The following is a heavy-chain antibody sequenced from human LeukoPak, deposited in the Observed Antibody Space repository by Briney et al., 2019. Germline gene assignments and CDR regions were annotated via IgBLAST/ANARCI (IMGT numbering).Heavy chain of an antibody. CDR1: GFTFSSHR. Sequence: GGSLRLSCAASGFTFSSHRMSWVRQAPGKGLEWVSAISGSGGNTYYADSVKGRFTISRDNSKNTLYLQMNSLRAGDTAVYYCARGFSYDSSGYYIPWFDPWGQGTLVTVSS. CDR3: ARGFSYDSSGYYIPWFDP. J-gene: IGHJ5*02. D-gene: IGHD3-22*01. CDR2: ISGSGGNT. V-gene: IGHV3-23*01.